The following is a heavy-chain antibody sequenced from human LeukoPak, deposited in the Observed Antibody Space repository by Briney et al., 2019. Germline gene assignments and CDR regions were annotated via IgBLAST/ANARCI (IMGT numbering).Heavy chain of an antibody. CDR2: ISWDGAST. V-gene: IGHV3-43D*03. D-gene: IGHD4-11*01. Sequence: PGRSLRLSCAVSGFTFDDYAMHWVRQTPGKGLEWVSLISWDGASTYYADSVKGRFTIFRDNSKNSLYLQMNSLRAEDTALYYCAKDASRKTIVHYYYYIDVWGKGTTVTVSS. J-gene: IGHJ6*03. CDR1: GFTFDDYA. CDR3: AKDASRKTIVHYYYYIDV.